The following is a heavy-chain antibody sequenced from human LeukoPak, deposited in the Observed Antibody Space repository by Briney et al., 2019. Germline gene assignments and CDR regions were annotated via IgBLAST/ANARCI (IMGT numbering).Heavy chain of an antibody. CDR1: GVSISSYY. J-gene: IGHJ4*02. CDR3: ARVAGYSSSWYPYYFDY. D-gene: IGHD6-13*01. Sequence: SETLSLTCTVSGVSISSYYWSWIRQPPGKGLEWIGYIYYSGSTNYNPSLKSRVTISVDTSKNQFSLKLSSVTAADTAVYYCARVAGYSSSWYPYYFDYWGQGTLVTVSS. V-gene: IGHV4-59*01. CDR2: IYYSGST.